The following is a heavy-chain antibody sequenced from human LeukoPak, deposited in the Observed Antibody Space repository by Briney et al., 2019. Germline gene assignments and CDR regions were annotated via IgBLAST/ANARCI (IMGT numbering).Heavy chain of an antibody. J-gene: IGHJ4*02. Sequence: LRLSCAASGFTXSSYAMHWVRXAPGKGLXWVAVISYDGSNKYYADSVKGRFTISRDNSKNTLYLQMNSLRAEDTAVYYCSGSSSPRNFDYWGQGTLVTVSS. CDR2: ISYDGSNK. V-gene: IGHV3-30-3*01. CDR3: SGSSSPRNFDY. CDR1: GFTXSSYA. D-gene: IGHD6-6*01.